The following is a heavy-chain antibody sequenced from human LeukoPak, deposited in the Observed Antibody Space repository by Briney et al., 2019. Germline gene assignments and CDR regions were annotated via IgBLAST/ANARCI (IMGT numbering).Heavy chain of an antibody. V-gene: IGHV1-18*01. CDR3: ARGLTYYYDSSGYYEAFDY. J-gene: IGHJ4*02. D-gene: IGHD3-22*01. CDR2: ISAYNGNT. Sequence: ASVKVSCKASGYTFTSYGISWVRQAPGQGLEWMGWISAYNGNTNYAQKLRGRVTMTTDTSTSTAYMELRSLRSDDTAVYYCARGLTYYYDSSGYYEAFDYWGQGTLVTVSS. CDR1: GYTFTSYG.